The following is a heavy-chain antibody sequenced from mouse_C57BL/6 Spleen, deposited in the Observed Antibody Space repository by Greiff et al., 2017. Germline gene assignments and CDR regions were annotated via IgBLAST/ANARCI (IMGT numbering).Heavy chain of an antibody. CDR1: GYTFTSYW. CDR3: AREGALYLPRGYFDY. J-gene: IGHJ2*01. D-gene: IGHD3-1*01. Sequence: VQLQQSGAELVKPGASVKISCKASGYTFTSYWITWVKQRPGQGLEWIGDVYPGSGSTNYNEKFKSKATLTVDTSSGTAYMQLSSLTSEDSAVYYGAREGALYLPRGYFDYWGQGTTLTVSS. CDR2: VYPGSGST. V-gene: IGHV1-55*01.